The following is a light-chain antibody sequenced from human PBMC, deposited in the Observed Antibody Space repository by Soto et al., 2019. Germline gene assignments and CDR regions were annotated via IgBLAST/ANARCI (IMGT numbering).Light chain of an antibody. CDR1: QNISNY. CDR2: DVS. V-gene: IGKV3-11*01. CDR3: EPRTNWLT. Sequence: IGLTHSAGTLSLSPGEIATLSCRASQNISNYLIWYQQKPGQAPRLLIYDVSNRATGIPARFSGSGSGTDFTLTISSLEPEDFAVYYCEPRTNWLTFGGGTNVDIK. J-gene: IGKJ4*01.